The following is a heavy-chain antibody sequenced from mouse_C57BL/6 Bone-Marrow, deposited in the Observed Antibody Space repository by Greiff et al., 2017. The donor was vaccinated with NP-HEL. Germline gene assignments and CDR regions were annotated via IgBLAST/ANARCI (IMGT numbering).Heavy chain of an antibody. D-gene: IGHD1-1*01. CDR2: IYPGSGST. J-gene: IGHJ4*01. Sequence: QVQLQQPGAELVKPGASVKMSCKASGYTFTSYWITWVKQRPGQGLEWIGDIYPGSGSTNYNEKFKSKATLTVDTSSSTAYMQLSSLTSEDSAVYYCAPYYYGSSHAMDYWGQGTSVTVSS. CDR3: APYYYGSSHAMDY. V-gene: IGHV1-55*01. CDR1: GYTFTSYW.